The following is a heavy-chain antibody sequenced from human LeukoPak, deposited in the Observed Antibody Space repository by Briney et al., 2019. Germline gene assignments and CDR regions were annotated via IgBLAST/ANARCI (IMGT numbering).Heavy chain of an antibody. CDR3: ARGPYWYFDL. V-gene: IGHV4-34*01. CDR2: INHSGST. Sequence: KASETLSLTCAVYGGSFSGYYWSWIRQPPGKGLEWIGEINHSGSTNYNPSLKSRVTISVDTSKNQFSLKLSSVTAADTAVYYCARGPYWYFDLWGRGTLVTVSS. J-gene: IGHJ2*01. CDR1: GGSFSGYY.